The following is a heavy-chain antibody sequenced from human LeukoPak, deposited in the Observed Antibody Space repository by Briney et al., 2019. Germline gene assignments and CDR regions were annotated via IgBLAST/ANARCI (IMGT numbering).Heavy chain of an antibody. CDR2: MNPNSGNT. V-gene: IGHV1-8*01. D-gene: IGHD2-21*02. CDR3: AAAYCGGDCYPRS. J-gene: IGHJ4*02. CDR1: GYTFTSYD. Sequence: ASVKVSCKASGYTFTSYDINWVRQAPGQGLEWMGWMNPNSGNTGYVQKFQGRVTMTTDTSTSTAYMELRSLRSDDTAVYYCAAAYCGGDCYPRSWGQGTLVTVSS.